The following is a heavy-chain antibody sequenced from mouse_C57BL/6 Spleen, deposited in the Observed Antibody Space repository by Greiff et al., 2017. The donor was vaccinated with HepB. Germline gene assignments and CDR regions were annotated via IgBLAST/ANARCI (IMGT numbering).Heavy chain of an antibody. CDR1: GYTFTSYW. Sequence: QVQLQQSGAELVKPGASVKLSCKASGYTFTSYWMHWVKQRPGRGLEWIGRIDPNSGGTKYNEKFKSKATLTVDKPSSTAYMQLSSLTSEDSAVYYCARVSGSGPLYAMDYWGQGTSVTVSS. V-gene: IGHV1-72*01. J-gene: IGHJ4*01. D-gene: IGHD1-1*01. CDR2: IDPNSGGT. CDR3: ARVSGSGPLYAMDY.